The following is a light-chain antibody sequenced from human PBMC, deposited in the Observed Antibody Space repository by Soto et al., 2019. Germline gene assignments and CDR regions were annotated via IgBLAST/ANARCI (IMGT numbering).Light chain of an antibody. V-gene: IGKV3-20*01. CDR3: QQYRSSPRP. Sequence: EIELTQSPGTLSLSPGERATLSCRASQSVSSTYLAWYQQKPCQPPSLLMYGVSSRATGTPDRFSGSGSGTDFTLTIGKLEPEDFAVYYCQQYRSSPRPFGQGTKVDIK. J-gene: IGKJ1*01. CDR2: GVS. CDR1: QSVSSTY.